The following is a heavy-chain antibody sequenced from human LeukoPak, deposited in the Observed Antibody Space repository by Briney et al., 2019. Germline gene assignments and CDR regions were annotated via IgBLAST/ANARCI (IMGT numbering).Heavy chain of an antibody. V-gene: IGHV1-69*06. D-gene: IGHD6-19*01. J-gene: IGHJ4*02. CDR2: IIPIFGTA. Sequence: SVTVSCKASGGTFSSYAISWARQAPGQGLEWMGGIIPIFGTADYAQKFQGRVTITADKSTSTAYMELSSLRSEDTAVYYCARARGGWYYFDYWGQGTLVTVSS. CDR1: GGTFSSYA. CDR3: ARARGGWYYFDY.